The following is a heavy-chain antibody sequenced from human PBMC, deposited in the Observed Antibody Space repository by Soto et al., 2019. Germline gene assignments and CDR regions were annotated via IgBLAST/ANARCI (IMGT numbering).Heavy chain of an antibody. CDR3: AKDLLVSGPFDSYYYHYGMDV. J-gene: IGHJ6*02. D-gene: IGHD2-15*01. V-gene: IGHV3-30*18. CDR2: ISYDGSNK. CDR1: GFTFSSYG. Sequence: GGSLRLSCAASGFTFSSYGMHWVRQAPGKGLEWVAVISYDGSNKYYADSVKGRFTISRDNSKNTLYLQMNSLRAEDTAVYYCAKDLLVSGPFDSYYYHYGMDVWGQGTTVTVAS.